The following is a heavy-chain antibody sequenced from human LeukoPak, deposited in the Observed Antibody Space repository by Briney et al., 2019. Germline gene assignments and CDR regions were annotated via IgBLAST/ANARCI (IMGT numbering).Heavy chain of an antibody. CDR3: ARDTNHGGSYYDY. Sequence: ASVKVSCKASGYTFTSYYMHRVRQAPGQGLEWMGIINPSGGSTSYAQKFQGRVTMTTDTSTSTAYMELRSLRSDDTAVYYCARDTNHGGSYYDYWGQGTLVTVSS. V-gene: IGHV1-46*01. CDR2: INPSGGST. CDR1: GYTFTSYY. D-gene: IGHD1-26*01. J-gene: IGHJ4*02.